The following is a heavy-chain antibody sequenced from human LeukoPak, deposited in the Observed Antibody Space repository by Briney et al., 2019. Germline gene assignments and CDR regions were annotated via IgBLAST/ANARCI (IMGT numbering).Heavy chain of an antibody. CDR2: IKEDGSET. CDR1: GFTLSSYA. V-gene: IGHV3-7*01. Sequence: GGSLRLSCAASGFTLSSYAMSWVRQAPGKGLECLANIKEDGSETYYADSVKGRFTISRDNPKNLLFLQINSLRVEDTAVYYCARETPRRGETRDGYRWGQGTVVTVSS. J-gene: IGHJ4*02. D-gene: IGHD5-24*01. CDR3: ARETPRRGETRDGYR.